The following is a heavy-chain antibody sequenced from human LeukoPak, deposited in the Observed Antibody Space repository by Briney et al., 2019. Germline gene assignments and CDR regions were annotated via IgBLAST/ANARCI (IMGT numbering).Heavy chain of an antibody. J-gene: IGHJ4*02. Sequence: PSETLSLTCTISGGSIRDGAYFWYWVRQHPGKGLEWIGYISYTGSTHYNPSLESRLTISLDTSKKQFSLQLSSVTAADTAVYYCAASSGGSGTYFDHWGQGALVIVSS. CDR3: AASSGGSGTYFDH. D-gene: IGHD3-10*01. CDR1: GGSIRDGAYF. V-gene: IGHV4-31*03. CDR2: ISYTGST.